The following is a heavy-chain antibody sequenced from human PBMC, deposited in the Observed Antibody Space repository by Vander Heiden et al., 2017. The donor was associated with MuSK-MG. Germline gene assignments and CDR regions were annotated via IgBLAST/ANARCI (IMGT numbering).Heavy chain of an antibody. Sequence: QVQLVQSGAEVQKPGSSVKVSCKASGGTFSSYAISWGRQAPGQGLEWMGGIIPIFGTANYAQKFQGKVTITADESTSTAYMELSSLRSEDTAVYYCARDLKVMSYDGDYWGQGTLVTVSS. CDR2: IIPIFGTA. J-gene: IGHJ4*02. D-gene: IGHD3-3*01. V-gene: IGHV1-69*01. CDR1: GGTFSSYA. CDR3: ARDLKVMSYDGDY.